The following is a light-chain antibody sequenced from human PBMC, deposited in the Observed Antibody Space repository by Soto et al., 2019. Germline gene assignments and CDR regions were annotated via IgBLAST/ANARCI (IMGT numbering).Light chain of an antibody. V-gene: IGLV2-23*01. CDR3: CSFAVGAALV. CDR1: SSNVGTYDL. J-gene: IGLJ2*01. Sequence: QSALTQPASVSASPGQSITISCTGTSSNVGTYDLVSWYQHHPDKAPKLIIYEGTKRPSGISSRFSGPKSGNTASLTISGLQAEDDADYYCCSFAVGAALVFGGGTKVTVL. CDR2: EGT.